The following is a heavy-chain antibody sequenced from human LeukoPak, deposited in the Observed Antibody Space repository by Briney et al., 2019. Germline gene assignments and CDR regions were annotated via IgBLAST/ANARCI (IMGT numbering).Heavy chain of an antibody. V-gene: IGHV1-3*01. Sequence: ASVTVSCKASGYTFTSNVIQWVRQAPGQRLEWMGWINAGNGNTKYSQSFQDRVTISRDTSASTAYMELSSLRSEDTAVYYCATARWLALWSFDLWGRGTLVTVSS. CDR3: ATARWLALWSFDL. J-gene: IGHJ2*01. CDR1: GYTFTSNV. CDR2: INAGNGNT. D-gene: IGHD6-19*01.